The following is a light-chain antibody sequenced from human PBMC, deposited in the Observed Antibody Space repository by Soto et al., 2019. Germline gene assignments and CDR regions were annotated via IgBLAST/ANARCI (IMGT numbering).Light chain of an antibody. CDR3: QQSDSMPWT. Sequence: DIQMTQSPSTLSASVGDRVTITCRASQSIDRWMAWYQQKPGKAPKVLIWDATTLHRGVPSRFSGSRSGTEFTLTISSLQPDDFATYYCQQSDSMPWTFGQGTKVEIK. CDR2: DAT. V-gene: IGKV1-5*01. CDR1: QSIDRW. J-gene: IGKJ1*01.